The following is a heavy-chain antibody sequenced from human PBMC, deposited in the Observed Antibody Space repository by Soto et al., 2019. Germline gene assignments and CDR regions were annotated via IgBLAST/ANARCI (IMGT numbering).Heavy chain of an antibody. Sequence: QVHLVQSGAEVKKPGSSVKVSCKASGGSFSNYPITWVRRAPGQGLEWLGGIIPMFGKADYTQKFQGRVTITADEPTSTAYMELSSLRSEDTAVYYCASGGEYYDENLRHYYFFGMLAWGQGTTVTVS. J-gene: IGHJ6*02. D-gene: IGHD3-3*01. V-gene: IGHV1-69*01. CDR2: IIPMFGKA. CDR3: ASGGEYYDENLRHYYFFGMLA. CDR1: GGSFSNYP.